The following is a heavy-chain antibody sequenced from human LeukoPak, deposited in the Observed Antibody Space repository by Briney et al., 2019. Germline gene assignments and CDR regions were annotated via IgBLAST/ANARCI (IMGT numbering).Heavy chain of an antibody. Sequence: KASETLSLTCAVSGGSINSTHWWSWVRQPPGKGLKWIGEIYHSGSTNYNPSLKSRVTISVDKSKNQFSLKLSSVTAADTAVYYCARGEFDGGVYFDYWGQGTLVTVSS. CDR2: IYHSGST. J-gene: IGHJ4*02. V-gene: IGHV4-4*02. D-gene: IGHD3-16*01. CDR3: ARGEFDGGVYFDY. CDR1: GGSINSTHW.